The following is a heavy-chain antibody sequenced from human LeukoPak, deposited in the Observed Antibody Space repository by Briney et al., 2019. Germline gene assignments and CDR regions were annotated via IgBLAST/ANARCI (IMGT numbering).Heavy chain of an antibody. J-gene: IGHJ5*02. V-gene: IGHV4-61*01. CDR2: IYYSGST. CDR3: ARETPFEHSSFVFDP. D-gene: IGHD6-6*01. CDR1: GGSISSSSYY. Sequence: KSSETLSLTCTVSGGSISSSSYYWSWIRQPPGKGLEWIGYIYYSGSTNYNPSLKSRVTISVDTSKNQFSLKLSSVTAADTAVYYCARETPFEHSSFVFDPWGQGTLVTVSS.